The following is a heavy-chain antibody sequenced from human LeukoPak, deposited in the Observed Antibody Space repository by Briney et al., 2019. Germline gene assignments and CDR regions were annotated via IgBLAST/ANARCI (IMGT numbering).Heavy chain of an antibody. CDR3: ARGGGYSPSPFDY. Sequence: GGSLRLSCAASGFTFSGYSGYTMNWVRQAPGKGLEWVANINQDGSEKYYVDSVKGRFTISRDNAKNSLYLQMNSLRAEDTAVYYCARGGGYSPSPFDYWGQGTLVTVSS. J-gene: IGHJ4*02. CDR2: INQDGSEK. CDR1: GFTFSGYS. V-gene: IGHV3-7*01. D-gene: IGHD5-18*01.